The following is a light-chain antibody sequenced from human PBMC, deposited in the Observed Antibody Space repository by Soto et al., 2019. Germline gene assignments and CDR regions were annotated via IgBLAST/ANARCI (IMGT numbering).Light chain of an antibody. CDR3: QQYETFSGT. CDR2: DAS. CDR1: QSISSY. Sequence: DIQMTQSPSSLSASVGDRVTMTCRASQSISSYLNWYQQKPGEAPKLLIYDASALPRGVPSRFSGSGSGTKFTLTIASLQPDDFATYYCQQYETFSGTFGPGTKVDI. V-gene: IGKV1-5*01. J-gene: IGKJ1*01.